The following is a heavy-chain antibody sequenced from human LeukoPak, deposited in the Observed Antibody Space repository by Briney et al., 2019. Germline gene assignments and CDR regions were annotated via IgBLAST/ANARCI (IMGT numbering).Heavy chain of an antibody. CDR2: IRYDGSNK. J-gene: IGHJ4*02. CDR3: AKDEDSSSLLLGY. V-gene: IGHV3-30*02. D-gene: IGHD6-13*01. Sequence: GGSLRLSCAASGFTFSSYGMHWVRQAPGKGLEWVAFIRYDGSNKYYADSVKGRFTISRDNSKNTLYLQMNSLRAEDTAVYYCAKDEDSSSLLLGYWGQGTLVTVSS. CDR1: GFTFSSYG.